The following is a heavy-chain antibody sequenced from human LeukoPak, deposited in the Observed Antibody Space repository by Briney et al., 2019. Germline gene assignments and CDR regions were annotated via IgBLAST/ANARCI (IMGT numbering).Heavy chain of an antibody. CDR3: ARNYYDSSGYYAS. Sequence: PSETLSLTCTVSGGSISTYYWTWIRQPPGKGLEWIGYIYHSGSTNYNPSLKSRVTISVDTSQNQFSLKLSSVTAADTAVYYCARNYYDSSGYYASWGQGTLVTVSS. D-gene: IGHD3-22*01. CDR2: IYHSGST. CDR1: GGSISTYY. V-gene: IGHV4-59*01. J-gene: IGHJ4*02.